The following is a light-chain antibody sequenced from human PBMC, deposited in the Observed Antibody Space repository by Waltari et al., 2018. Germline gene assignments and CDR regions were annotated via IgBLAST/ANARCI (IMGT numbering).Light chain of an antibody. CDR2: ELS. CDR3: LSYTSSSTYV. V-gene: IGLV2-14*01. J-gene: IGLJ1*01. Sequence: QSSLTHPASASWSAGKSSTFPCTGTCSDVGAYDHVSWYQQHPGKVPKLMIYELSHRPSGVSNRFSGSKSGNTASLTISGLQAEDEADYYCLSYTSSSTYVFGTGTKVTVL. CDR1: CSDVGAYDH.